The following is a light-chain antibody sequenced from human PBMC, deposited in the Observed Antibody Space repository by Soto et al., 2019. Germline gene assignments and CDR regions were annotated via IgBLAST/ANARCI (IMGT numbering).Light chain of an antibody. CDR1: QSVSGN. J-gene: IGKJ4*01. CDR3: QHHNKWPLT. CDR2: GAS. V-gene: IGKV3-15*01. Sequence: EIVMTQSPVTLSVSPGERATLSCRASQSVSGNLAWYQQKPGQAPRLLIYGASTRATGIPAKFSGSGSGTEISHTISSLQSEDFAVYYRQHHNKWPLTFGGGNKVEIK.